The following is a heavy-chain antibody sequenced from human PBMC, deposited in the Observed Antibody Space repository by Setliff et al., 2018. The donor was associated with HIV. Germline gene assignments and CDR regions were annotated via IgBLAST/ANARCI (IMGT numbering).Heavy chain of an antibody. CDR3: AKSYFDRSGYLGS. J-gene: IGHJ5*02. CDR2: IDHLGSEE. V-gene: IGHV3-7*05. Sequence: PGGSLRFSCAASGFSFSRYWMSWVRQAPGKGLEWVASIDHLGSEENYVDSVKGRFTISRDNTKNSLHLQLDSLSAEDAAVYFCAKSYFDRSGYLGSWGQGTLVTVSS. CDR1: GFSFSRYW. D-gene: IGHD3-22*01.